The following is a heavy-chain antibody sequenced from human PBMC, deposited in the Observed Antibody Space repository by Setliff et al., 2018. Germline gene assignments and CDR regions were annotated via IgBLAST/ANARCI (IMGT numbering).Heavy chain of an antibody. D-gene: IGHD3-22*01. CDR3: ARGVSEYYYDSSGNYYMDV. Sequence: SVKVSCKAAGGTFSSYGISWVRQAPGQGLEWLGGTIPNFGTTNYAQEFQGRVTIITDESTSTAYMELRSLRSDDTAVYYCARGVSEYYYDSSGNYYMDVWGKGTTVTVSS. V-gene: IGHV1-69*05. CDR1: GGTFSSYG. J-gene: IGHJ6*03. CDR2: TIPNFGTT.